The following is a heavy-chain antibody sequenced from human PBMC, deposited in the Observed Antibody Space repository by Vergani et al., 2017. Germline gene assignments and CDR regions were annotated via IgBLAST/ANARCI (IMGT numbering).Heavy chain of an antibody. CDR1: GDSISSNNC. Sequence: QVQLQESGPGLVKPPGTLSLTCAVSGDSISSNNCWTWVRQPPGKGLEWIGEICHTEDTKYSPCLKSRVTVSVDESRNLFSLRLNSVTAADTAVYYCAKSHFRSVDRYGSGTYEYHYYYYYMDVWGKGTTVTVSS. J-gene: IGHJ6*03. V-gene: IGHV4-4*03. CDR2: ICHTEDT. D-gene: IGHD3-10*01. CDR3: AKSHFRSVDRYGSGTYEYHYYYYYMDV.